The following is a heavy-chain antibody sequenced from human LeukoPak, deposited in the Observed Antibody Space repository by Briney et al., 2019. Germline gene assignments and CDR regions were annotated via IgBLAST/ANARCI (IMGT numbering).Heavy chain of an antibody. Sequence: SETLSLTCAVYGGSFSGYYWSWIRQPPGKGLEWIGEINHSGSTNYNPSLKSRVTISVDTSKNQFSLKLSSVTAADTAVYYCARDGQYYDFWSGYYPWDYYYYGMDVWGQGTTVTVSS. CDR3: ARDGQYYDFWSGYYPWDYYYYGMDV. J-gene: IGHJ6*02. V-gene: IGHV4-34*01. CDR2: INHSGST. D-gene: IGHD3-3*01. CDR1: GGSFSGYY.